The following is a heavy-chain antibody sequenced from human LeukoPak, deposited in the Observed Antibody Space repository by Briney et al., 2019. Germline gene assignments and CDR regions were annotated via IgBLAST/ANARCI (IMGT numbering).Heavy chain of an antibody. CDR1: GDSVSSISVA. J-gene: IGHJ6*02. V-gene: IGHV6-1*01. CDR3: ALARSEYHYGMDV. Sequence: SQTLSLTCAISGDSVSSISVAWNWIRQSPSRGLEWLGRTYYRSKWYYEYAVSVKGRVNINPDPSKNQFSLQLNSVTPEDTAVYYCALARSEYHYGMDVWGQGTTVTVSS. CDR2: TYYRSKWYY.